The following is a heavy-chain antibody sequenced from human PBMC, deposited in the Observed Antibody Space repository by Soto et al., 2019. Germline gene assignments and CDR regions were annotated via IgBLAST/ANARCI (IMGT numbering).Heavy chain of an antibody. CDR1: GFTFSSYA. Sequence: GSLRLSCAASGFTFSSYAMSWVRQAPGKGLEWVSAISGSGGSTYYADSVKGRFAISRDNSKNTLYLQMNSLRAEDTAVYYCAKSKGVTIFGVVIYYFDYWGQGTLVTVSS. CDR3: AKSKGVTIFGVVIYYFDY. V-gene: IGHV3-23*01. CDR2: ISGSGGST. D-gene: IGHD3-3*01. J-gene: IGHJ4*02.